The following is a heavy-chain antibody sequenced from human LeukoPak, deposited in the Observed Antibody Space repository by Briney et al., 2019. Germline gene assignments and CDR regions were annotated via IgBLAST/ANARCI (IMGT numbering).Heavy chain of an antibody. CDR2: IYYSGST. D-gene: IGHD2-2*01. V-gene: IGHV4-59*01. J-gene: IGHJ2*01. CDR1: GGSISSYY. CDR3: VRVVPAARWYFDL. Sequence: SETLSLTCTVSGGSISSYYWSWIRQPPGKGLEWIGHIYYSGSTSYNPSLKSRVTISVDTSKNQFSLKLSSVTAADTAVYYCVRVVPAARWYFDLWGRGTLVTVSS.